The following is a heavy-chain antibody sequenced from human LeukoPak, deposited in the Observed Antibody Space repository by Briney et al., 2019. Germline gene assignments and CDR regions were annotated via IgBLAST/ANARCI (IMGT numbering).Heavy chain of an antibody. CDR3: ARDLSIAARRNTFDY. Sequence: ASVKLSCKASGYTFTCYYMHWVRQAPGQGLEWMGWINPNSGGTNYAQKFQGRVTMTRDTSISTAYMELSRLRSDDTAVYYCARDLSIAARRNTFDYWGQGSLVTVSS. J-gene: IGHJ4*02. CDR1: GYTFTCYY. V-gene: IGHV1-2*02. D-gene: IGHD6-6*01. CDR2: INPNSGGT.